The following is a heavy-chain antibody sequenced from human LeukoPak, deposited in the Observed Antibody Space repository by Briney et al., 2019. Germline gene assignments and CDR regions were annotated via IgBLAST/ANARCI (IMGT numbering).Heavy chain of an antibody. Sequence: PGGSLRLSCAAPGFTFSSYALTWVRQAPGEGLPWGSAISGSGGSTYYADSVKGRFTISRDNSKNTLYLQMNSLRAEDTAVYYCAKLSAVVMVVATVDYWGQGTLVTVSS. CDR2: ISGSGGST. CDR3: AKLSAVVMVVATVDY. J-gene: IGHJ4*02. D-gene: IGHD2-15*01. V-gene: IGHV3-23*01. CDR1: GFTFSSYA.